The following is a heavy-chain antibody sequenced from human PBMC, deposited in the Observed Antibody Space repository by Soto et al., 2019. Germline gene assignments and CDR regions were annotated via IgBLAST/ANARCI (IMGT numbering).Heavy chain of an antibody. J-gene: IGHJ4*02. D-gene: IGHD6-13*01. CDR2: ISSSGSTI. CDR1: GFTFSDYY. V-gene: IGHV3-11*01. CDR3: ASTSIAAAGLLDY. Sequence: GGSLRLSCAASGFTFSDYYMSWIRQAPGKGLEWVSYISSSGSTIYYADSVKGRFTISRDNAKNPLYLQMNSLRAEDTAVYYCASTSIAAAGLLDYWGQGTLVTVSS.